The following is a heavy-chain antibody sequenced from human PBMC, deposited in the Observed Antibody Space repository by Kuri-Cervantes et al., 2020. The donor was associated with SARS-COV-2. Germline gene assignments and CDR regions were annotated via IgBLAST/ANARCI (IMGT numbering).Heavy chain of an antibody. Sequence: SETLSLTCTVSGGSISSYYWSWIRQPTGKGLEWIGYIYYSGSTNYNPSLKSRVTISVDTSKNQFSLKLSSVTAADTAVYYCAREVRFAGENWFDPWGQGTLVTVSS. V-gene: IGHV4-59*01. J-gene: IGHJ5*02. D-gene: IGHD4-17*01. CDR1: GGSISSYY. CDR2: IYYSGST. CDR3: AREVRFAGENWFDP.